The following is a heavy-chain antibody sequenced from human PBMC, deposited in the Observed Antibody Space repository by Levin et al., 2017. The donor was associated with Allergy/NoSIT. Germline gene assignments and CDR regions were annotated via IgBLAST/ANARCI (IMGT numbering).Heavy chain of an antibody. Sequence: GESLKISCAASGFTFSNYAMHWVRQAPGKGLEWVALISYDGSNKYYADSVKGRFTISRDNSKNTLYLQINSLRAGDTAVYYCARVTGDYWGQGTLVTVSS. CDR2: ISYDGSNK. D-gene: IGHD2-21*02. CDR1: GFTFSNYA. V-gene: IGHV3-30-3*01. CDR3: ARVTGDY. J-gene: IGHJ4*02.